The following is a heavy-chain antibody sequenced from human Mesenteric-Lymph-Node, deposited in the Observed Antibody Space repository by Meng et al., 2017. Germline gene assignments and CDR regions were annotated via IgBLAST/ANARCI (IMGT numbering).Heavy chain of an antibody. V-gene: IGHV1-8*02. CDR1: GYTFTSYG. Sequence: ASVKVSCKASGYTFTSYGISWVRQAPGQGLEWMGWMNPNSGNTGYAQKFQGRVTMTRNTSISTAYMELSSLRSEDTAVYYCARGDYGDYVVWFDPWGQGTLVTVSS. J-gene: IGHJ5*02. CDR2: MNPNSGNT. CDR3: ARGDYGDYVVWFDP. D-gene: IGHD4-17*01.